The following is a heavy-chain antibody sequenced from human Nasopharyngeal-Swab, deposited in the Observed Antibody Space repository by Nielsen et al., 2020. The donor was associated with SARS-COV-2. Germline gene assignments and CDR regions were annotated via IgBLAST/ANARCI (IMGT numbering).Heavy chain of an antibody. CDR2: ISAYNGNT. Sequence: ASVKVSCKASGYTFTSYGISWVRQAPGQGLEWMGWISAYNGNTNYAQKFQGRVTMTTDTSTSTAYMELRSLRSDDTAVYYCARRSSRDYYDSSGYEDYWGQGTLVTVSS. V-gene: IGHV1-18*01. CDR1: GYTFTSYG. CDR3: ARRSSRDYYDSSGYEDY. J-gene: IGHJ4*02. D-gene: IGHD3-22*01.